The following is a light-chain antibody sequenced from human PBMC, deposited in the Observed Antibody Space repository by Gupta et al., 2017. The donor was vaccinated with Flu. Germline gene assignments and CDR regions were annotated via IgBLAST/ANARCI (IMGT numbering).Light chain of an antibody. CDR3: QQSYSTPYT. CDR2: TAS. Sequence: DIQMTQSPSSLSASVGDRVAITCRASQTITSHLIWYQQKPGNAPKLLIYTASTLQNDVPSRFNGSGSGTDFTLTISSLESADVGTYYCQQSYSTPYTFGQGTTLTIK. J-gene: IGKJ2*01. CDR1: QTITSH. V-gene: IGKV1-39*01.